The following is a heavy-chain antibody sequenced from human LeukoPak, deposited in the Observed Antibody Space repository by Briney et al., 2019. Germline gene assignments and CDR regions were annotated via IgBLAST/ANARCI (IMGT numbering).Heavy chain of an antibody. D-gene: IGHD3-10*01. CDR1: GFTFSSYW. J-gene: IGHJ3*02. V-gene: IGHV3-7*03. Sequence: AGGSLRLSYAASGFTFSSYWMSWVRQAPGKGLEWVANMKQDGSEKYYVDSVKGRFTISRDNAKNSLYLQMNSLRAEDTAVYYCARDTTYYGSGSYYSDAFDIWGQGTMVTVSS. CDR3: ARDTTYYGSGSYYSDAFDI. CDR2: MKQDGSEK.